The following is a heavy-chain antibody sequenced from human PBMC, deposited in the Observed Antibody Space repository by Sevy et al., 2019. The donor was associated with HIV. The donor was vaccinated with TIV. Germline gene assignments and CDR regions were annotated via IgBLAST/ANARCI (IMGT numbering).Heavy chain of an antibody. D-gene: IGHD6-13*01. CDR3: ARDPPGIAATGGG. V-gene: IGHV3-53*01. CDR2: IYSGGTT. CDR1: GFTVSNNY. J-gene: IGHJ4*02. Sequence: GGSLRLSCAASGFTVSNNYMNWVRQAPGKGLEWVSLIYSGGTTHYADSVKGRFTISRDHSKNTLYLQMNSLRAADTAIYYCARDPPGIAATGGGWGQGTLVTVSS.